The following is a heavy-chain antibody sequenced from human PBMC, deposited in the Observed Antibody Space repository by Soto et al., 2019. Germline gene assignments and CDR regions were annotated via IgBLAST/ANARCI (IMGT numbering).Heavy chain of an antibody. CDR3: ATAISSPFSNFDS. J-gene: IGHJ4*02. V-gene: IGHV3-7*01. Sequence: EAQLVQSGGDLVQPGGSLRLSCVASGFTFSTYWMTWVRQAPGMGLEWVAGIKEDASEKVYVDSVKGRFSISRDNAKNSLYLQLNSLRAEDTAVYYCATAISSPFSNFDSWGQGSLVTVSS. CDR2: IKEDASEK. D-gene: IGHD2-2*01. CDR1: GFTFSTYW.